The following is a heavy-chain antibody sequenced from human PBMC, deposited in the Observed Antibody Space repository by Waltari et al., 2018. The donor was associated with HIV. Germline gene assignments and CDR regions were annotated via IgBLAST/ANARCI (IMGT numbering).Heavy chain of an antibody. CDR1: GFTFSSYA. CDR3: AKDLGGWYLDY. J-gene: IGHJ4*02. Sequence: EVQLLESGGGLVQPGGSLRLSCAASGFTFSSYAMSWVRQAPGKGLEWVSGIVGIGGSNTYADSVKGRFTISRDNSKNTLYLQMNSLRAEDTAVYYCAKDLGGWYLDYWGQGTLVTVSS. V-gene: IGHV3-23*01. D-gene: IGHD6-19*01. CDR2: IVGIGGSN.